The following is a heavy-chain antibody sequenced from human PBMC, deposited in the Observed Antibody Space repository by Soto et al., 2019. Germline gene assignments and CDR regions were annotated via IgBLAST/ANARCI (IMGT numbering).Heavy chain of an antibody. CDR2: INCKTAVT. CDR3: ARDLGYGAYVDYKYHSGMDV. Sequence: ASVKVSCKASGYSFIGYYIHWVGQAPVQGLEGMGGINCKTAVTKYAQKLQGRVTVTRDTSISTVYMEVSGPRPDDTAVYYCARDLGYGAYVDYKYHSGMDVWGQGTSVTVSS. J-gene: IGHJ6*02. D-gene: IGHD4-17*01. V-gene: IGHV1-2*02. CDR1: GYSFIGYY.